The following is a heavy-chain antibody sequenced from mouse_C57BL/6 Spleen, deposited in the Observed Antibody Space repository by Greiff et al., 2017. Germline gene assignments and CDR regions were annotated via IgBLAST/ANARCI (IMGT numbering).Heavy chain of an antibody. J-gene: IGHJ4*01. CDR1: GYTFTSYW. V-gene: IGHV1-69*01. D-gene: IGHD1-1*01. CDR2: IDPSDSYT. CDR3: ATQFITTVVADYYAMDY. Sequence: QVQLKQSGAELVMPGASVKLSCKASGYTFTSYWMHWVKQRPGQGLEWIGEIDPSDSYTNYNQKFKGKSTLTVDKSSSTAYMQLSSLTSEDSAVYYCATQFITTVVADYYAMDYWGQGTSVTVSS.